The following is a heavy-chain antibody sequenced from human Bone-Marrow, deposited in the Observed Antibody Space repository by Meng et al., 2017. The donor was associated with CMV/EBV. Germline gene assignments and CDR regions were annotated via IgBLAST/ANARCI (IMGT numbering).Heavy chain of an antibody. Sequence: CTVSGGCIISGGYYWSWIRQHPGKGVEWIGYIYYSESTYYNPSLKSRVTISVDTSKNQFSLKLSSVTAADTAVYYCAVASALGAFDIWGQGTMVTVSS. CDR3: AVASALGAFDI. J-gene: IGHJ3*02. CDR1: GGCIISGGYY. CDR2: IYYSEST. V-gene: IGHV4-31*03.